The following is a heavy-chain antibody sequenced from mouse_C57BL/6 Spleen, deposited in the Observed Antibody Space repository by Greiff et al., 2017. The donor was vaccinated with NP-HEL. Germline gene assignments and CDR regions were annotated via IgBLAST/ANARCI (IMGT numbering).Heavy chain of an antibody. D-gene: IGHD1-1*01. Sequence: QVQLQQSGAELVKPGASVKISCKASGYAFSSYWMNWVKQRPGKGLEWIGQIYPGDGDTNYNGKFKGKATLTADKSSSTAYMQLSSLTSEDSAVYFCARRGSSSYWYFDVWGTGTTVTVSS. CDR1: GYAFSSYW. J-gene: IGHJ1*03. CDR2: IYPGDGDT. V-gene: IGHV1-80*01. CDR3: ARRGSSSYWYFDV.